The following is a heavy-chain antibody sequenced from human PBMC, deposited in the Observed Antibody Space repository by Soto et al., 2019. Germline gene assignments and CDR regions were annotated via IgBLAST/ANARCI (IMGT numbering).Heavy chain of an antibody. CDR3: ATPLWRNDYNWGYFDL. V-gene: IGHV3-30-3*01. Sequence: QVQLVESGGGVVQPGRSLRLSCAASGFTFSGYAMHWVRQAPGKGLEWVAVISYDGSNKYYADSVKGRFTISRDNSKNTLYLQMNSLRAEDTAVYYCATPLWRNDYNWGYFDLWGRGTLVTVSS. D-gene: IGHD4-4*01. J-gene: IGHJ2*01. CDR2: ISYDGSNK. CDR1: GFTFSGYA.